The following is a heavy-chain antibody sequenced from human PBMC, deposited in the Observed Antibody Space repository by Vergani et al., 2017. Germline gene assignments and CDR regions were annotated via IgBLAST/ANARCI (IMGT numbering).Heavy chain of an antibody. J-gene: IGHJ3*02. CDR1: GGSISSYY. CDR2: IYYSGST. D-gene: IGHD3-10*01. Sequence: QVQLQESGPGLVKPSETLSLTCTVSGGSISSYYWSWIRQPPGKGLEWIGYIYYSGSTNYNPSLKSRVNISVDTSKNQFSLKLSSVSAADTAVYYCARGSSETLWFAEGKVFDIWGQGTLVTVTS. V-gene: IGHV4-59*01. CDR3: ARGSSETLWFAEGKVFDI.